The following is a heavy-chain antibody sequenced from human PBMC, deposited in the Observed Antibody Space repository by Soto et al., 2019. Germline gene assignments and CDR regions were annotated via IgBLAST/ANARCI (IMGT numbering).Heavy chain of an antibody. CDR3: ARGTIAARQGGGYYYYYYGMDV. J-gene: IGHJ6*02. CDR1: GYSFTSYW. Sequence: GESLKISCEGSGYSFTSYWISWVRQMPGKGLEWMGRIDPSDSYTNYSPSSQGHVTISADKSISTAYLQWSSLKASDTAMYYCARGTIAARQGGGYYYYYYGMDVWGQGTTVTVSS. CDR2: IDPSDSYT. D-gene: IGHD6-6*01. V-gene: IGHV5-10-1*01.